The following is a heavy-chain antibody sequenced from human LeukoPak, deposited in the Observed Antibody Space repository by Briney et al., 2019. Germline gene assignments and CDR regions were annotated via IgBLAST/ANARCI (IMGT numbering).Heavy chain of an antibody. CDR3: ARHWTYHSSGSAFDI. V-gene: IGHV5-51*01. D-gene: IGHD3-22*01. CDR1: GYSFSTYW. CDR2: IYPVDSDTNT. J-gene: IGHJ3*02. Sequence: GESLKISCTGSGYSFSTYWIGWVRQMPGKGLEWMGIIYPVDSDTNTRYSPSFQGQATISVDKSISTAYLQWSSLKASDSAMYYCARHWTYHSSGSAFDIWGQGTLVTVSS.